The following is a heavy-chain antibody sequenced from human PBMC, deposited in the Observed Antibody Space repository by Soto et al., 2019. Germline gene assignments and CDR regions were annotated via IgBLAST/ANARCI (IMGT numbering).Heavy chain of an antibody. V-gene: IGHV3-9*01. CDR2: ISWNSGSI. Sequence: EVQLVESGGGLVQPGRSLRLSCAASGFTFDDYAMHWVRQAPGKGLEWVSGISWNSGSIGYADSVKGRFTSSRENAKNSRYLQMNSLRAEDTAVYYCAKNGGAGNWGQGTLVTVSS. CDR3: AKNGGAGN. J-gene: IGHJ4*02. CDR1: GFTFDDYA. D-gene: IGHD2-8*01.